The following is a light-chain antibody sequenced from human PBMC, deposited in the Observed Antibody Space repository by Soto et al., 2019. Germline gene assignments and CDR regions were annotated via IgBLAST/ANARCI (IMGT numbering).Light chain of an antibody. Sequence: QSVLTQPPSVSGSPGQSVAISCTGTSSDVGNSNGVSWYQQAPGTAPKLMIYDVTNRPSGVPDRFSGSKSGNTASLTISGLQAEDEADYYFSSYTSSSTYVFGTGTKVTVL. CDR3: SSYTSSSTYV. J-gene: IGLJ1*01. CDR1: SSDVGNSNG. V-gene: IGLV2-18*02. CDR2: DVT.